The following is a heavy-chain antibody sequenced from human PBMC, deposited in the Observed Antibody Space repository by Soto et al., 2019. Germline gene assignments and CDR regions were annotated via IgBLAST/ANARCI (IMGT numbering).Heavy chain of an antibody. CDR3: ARSGVTPYYYYGTDV. CDR1: GYTFTRSG. CDR2: ISSYNGDT. D-gene: IGHD2-21*02. Sequence: QVQLVQSGAEVKKPGASVKVSCKASGYTFTRSGISWVRQAPGQGPEWMGWISSYNGDTNYAQTFQGRVTMTTDTSTSTAYMERRSPRSAATAVYYCARSGVTPYYYYGTDVWGPGTPVTV. V-gene: IGHV1-18*01. J-gene: IGHJ6*02.